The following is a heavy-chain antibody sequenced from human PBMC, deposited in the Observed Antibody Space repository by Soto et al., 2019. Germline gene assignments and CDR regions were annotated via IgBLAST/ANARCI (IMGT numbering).Heavy chain of an antibody. J-gene: IGHJ2*01. CDR2: IQSGAVYT. D-gene: IGHD1-26*01. CDR3: AKNRGSGIYSNWSFDV. Sequence: EVQLLESGGGLVQPGGSLRLSCAASGFTFSCCAMSWVRQAPGKGLEWVSTIQSGAVYTHYTDSVKGRFTISRDNSGNTLYLQMNSLRSEDTAVYYCAKNRGSGIYSNWSFDVWGRGTLVTVSS. CDR1: GFTFSCCA. V-gene: IGHV3-23*01.